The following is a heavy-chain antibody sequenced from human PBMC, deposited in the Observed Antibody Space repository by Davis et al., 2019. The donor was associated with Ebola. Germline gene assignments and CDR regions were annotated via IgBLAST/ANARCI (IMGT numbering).Heavy chain of an antibody. Sequence: SVKVSCKASGGTFSSYVISWVRQAPGQGLEWLGRIIPILGIANYVQKFQGRVTITADKSTSTAYMELSSLRSEDTAVYYCAREESGTMYCSGGSCYVLGYWGQGTLVTVSS. CDR2: IIPILGIA. V-gene: IGHV1-69*04. CDR3: AREESGTMYCSGGSCYVLGY. CDR1: GGTFSSYV. D-gene: IGHD2-15*01. J-gene: IGHJ4*02.